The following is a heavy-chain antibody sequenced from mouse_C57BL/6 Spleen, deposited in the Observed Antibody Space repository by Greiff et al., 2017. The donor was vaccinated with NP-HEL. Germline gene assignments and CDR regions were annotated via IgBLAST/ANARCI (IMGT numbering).Heavy chain of an antibody. J-gene: IGHJ2*01. CDR3: ARSRNYYGSSPYYFDY. D-gene: IGHD1-1*01. CDR1: GYTFTSYD. V-gene: IGHV1-85*01. Sequence: VQLQQSGPELVKPGASVKLSCKASGYTFTSYDINWVKQRPGQGLEWIGWIYPRDGSTKYNEKFKGKATLTVDTSSSTAYMELHSLTSEDSAVYFCARSRNYYGSSPYYFDYWGQGTTLTVSS. CDR2: IYPRDGST.